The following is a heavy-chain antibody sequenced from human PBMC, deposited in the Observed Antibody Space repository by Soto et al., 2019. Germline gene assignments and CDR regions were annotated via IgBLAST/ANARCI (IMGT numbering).Heavy chain of an antibody. J-gene: IGHJ4*02. CDR3: ARVDVSGSSVDY. D-gene: IGHD3-10*01. V-gene: IGHV4-34*01. Sequence: QVQLQQWGAGLLKPSETLSLTCAVYGGSFSGYYWSWIRQPPGKGLEWIGEINHSGSTNYNPSLKIRVTISVDASKNHFSLMLSSVTAADTAVYYCARVDVSGSSVDYWGQGTLVTVSS. CDR1: GGSFSGYY. CDR2: INHSGST.